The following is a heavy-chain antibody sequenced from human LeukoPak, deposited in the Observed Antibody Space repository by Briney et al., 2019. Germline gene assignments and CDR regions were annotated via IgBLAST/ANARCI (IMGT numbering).Heavy chain of an antibody. V-gene: IGHV4-38-2*01. CDR3: ARLGGYDAAYYFDY. CDR2: IYHSGST. CDR1: GYSISSGYY. D-gene: IGHD5-12*01. J-gene: IGHJ4*02. Sequence: SDTLSLTCAVSGYSISSGYYWGWSRQPPGKGLEWIGSIYHSGSTYYNPSLKSRVTISVDTSKNQFSMKLSSVTAADTAVYYCARLGGYDAAYYFDYWGQGTLVTVSS.